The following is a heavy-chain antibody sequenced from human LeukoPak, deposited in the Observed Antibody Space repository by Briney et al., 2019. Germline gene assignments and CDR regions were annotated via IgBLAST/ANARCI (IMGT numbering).Heavy chain of an antibody. V-gene: IGHV1-18*01. D-gene: IGHD6-19*01. CDR3: ARDPGYSSAWYHFDY. Sequence: ASVKVSCKASGYTFSSYGISWVRQAPGQGLERMGWISAYNYNTNYTQKLQGRVTMTTDTSTSTAYMELRSLRSDDTAVYYCARDPGYSSAWYHFDYWGQGTLVTVSS. J-gene: IGHJ4*02. CDR2: ISAYNYNT. CDR1: GYTFSSYG.